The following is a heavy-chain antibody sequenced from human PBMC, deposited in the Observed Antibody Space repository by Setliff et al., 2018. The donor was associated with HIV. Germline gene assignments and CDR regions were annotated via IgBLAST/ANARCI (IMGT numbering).Heavy chain of an antibody. CDR1: GGSISSSNW. J-gene: IGHJ4*02. D-gene: IGHD5-12*01. CDR2: IYHSGST. Sequence: NPSETLSLTCAVSGGSISSSNWWSWVRQPPGKGLEWIGEIYHSGSTNYNPSLKSRVTISVDKSKNQFSLKLSSVTAADTAVYYCASLTRGYSGYDSARAFDYWGQGTLVTVSS. V-gene: IGHV4-4*02. CDR3: ASLTRGYSGYDSARAFDY.